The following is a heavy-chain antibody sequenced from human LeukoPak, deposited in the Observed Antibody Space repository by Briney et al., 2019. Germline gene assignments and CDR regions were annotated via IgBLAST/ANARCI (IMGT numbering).Heavy chain of an antibody. CDR1: GFTFSNAW. Sequence: GGSLRLSCAASGFTFSNAWMSRVRQAPGKGLEWVGRIKSKVDGETTDFAAPVKGRFTFSRDDSNNTLYLQMNSLKTEDTAVYYCILDLSKVNYWGQGTLVTVSS. V-gene: IGHV3-15*01. J-gene: IGHJ4*02. CDR3: ILDLSKVNY. CDR2: IKSKVDGETT. D-gene: IGHD3-3*01.